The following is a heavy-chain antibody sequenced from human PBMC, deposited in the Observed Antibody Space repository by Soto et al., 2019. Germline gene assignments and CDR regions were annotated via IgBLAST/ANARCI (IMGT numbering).Heavy chain of an antibody. Sequence: SETLSLTCAVYGGSFSGYYLSWIRQPPGKGLEWIGEINHSGSTNYNPSLKSRVTISVDTSKNRFSLKLSSVTAADTAVYYCARVSGWYDFESWFDPWGQGTLVTVSS. CDR1: GGSFSGYY. D-gene: IGHD6-19*01. V-gene: IGHV4-34*01. J-gene: IGHJ5*02. CDR3: ARVSGWYDFESWFDP. CDR2: INHSGST.